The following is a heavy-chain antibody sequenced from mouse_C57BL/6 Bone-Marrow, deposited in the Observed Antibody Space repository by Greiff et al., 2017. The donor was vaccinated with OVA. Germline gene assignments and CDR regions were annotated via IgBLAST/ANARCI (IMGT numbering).Heavy chain of an antibody. D-gene: IGHD1-1*01. CDR3: AREAITTVVFDY. CDR2: IYPGDGDT. CDR1: GYAFSSSW. Sequence: VQGVESGPELVKPGASVKISCKASGYAFSSSWMNWVKQRPGKGLEWIGRIYPGDGDTNYNGKFKGKATLTADKSSSTAYMQLSSLTSEDSAVYFCAREAITTVVFDYWGQGTTLTVSS. J-gene: IGHJ2*01. V-gene: IGHV1-82*01.